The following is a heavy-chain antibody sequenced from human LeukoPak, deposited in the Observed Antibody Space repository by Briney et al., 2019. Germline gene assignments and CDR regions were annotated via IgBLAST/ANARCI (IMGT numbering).Heavy chain of an antibody. CDR1: GYSISSDYY. V-gene: IGHV4-61*01. J-gene: IGHJ4*02. CDR3: AKGWSNFDY. CDR2: VYYTGST. Sequence: SETLSLTCTVSGYSISSDYYWSWVRQPPGKGLEWIGFVYYTGSTNYSPSLKSRVTISVDTSKNQFSLKLRSVTAADTAVYYCAKGWSNFDYWGQGTLVTVSS. D-gene: IGHD6-13*01.